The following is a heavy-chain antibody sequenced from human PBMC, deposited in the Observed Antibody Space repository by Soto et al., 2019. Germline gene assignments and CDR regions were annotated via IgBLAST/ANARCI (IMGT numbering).Heavy chain of an antibody. CDR3: ARAVVVVSNWFDP. CDR2: IYYSGST. D-gene: IGHD2-15*01. V-gene: IGHV4-31*03. Sequence: QVQLQESGPGLVKPSQTLSLTCTVSGGSISSGGYYWSWIRQHPGKGLEWIGYIYYSGSTYYNPSLKSGVTLSVDTSKNQSSLKLSSVTAADTAVYYCARAVVVVSNWFDPWGQGTLVTVSS. J-gene: IGHJ5*02. CDR1: GGSISSGGYY.